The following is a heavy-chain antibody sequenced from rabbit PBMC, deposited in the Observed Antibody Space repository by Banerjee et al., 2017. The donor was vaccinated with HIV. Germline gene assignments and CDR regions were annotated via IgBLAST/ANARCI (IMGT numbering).Heavy chain of an antibody. CDR2: IVTGDGDT. J-gene: IGHJ4*01. V-gene: IGHV1S43*01. Sequence: QEQLEESGGDLVKPEGSLTLTCTASGFDFSSNYWICWVRQAPGKGLEWIACIVTGDGDTAYANWAKGRVTISRSTSLNTVDLKMTSLTVADTATYFCARGGTYWTLWGQGTLVTVS. CDR3: ARGGTYWTL. D-gene: IGHD8-1*01. CDR1: GFDFSSNYW.